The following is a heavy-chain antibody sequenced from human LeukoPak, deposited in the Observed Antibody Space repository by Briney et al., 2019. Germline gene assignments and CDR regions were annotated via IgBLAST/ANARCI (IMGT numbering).Heavy chain of an antibody. Sequence: PSETLSLTCTASGGSISGSYWNWIRQSPGKGLEWIGYISYTGSTNYNPSLKSRVTISVDASKNQFSLKLSSVAAADTAVYYCARVDYSGSRLSSYFVFWGQGTLVTVSS. V-gene: IGHV4-59*01. D-gene: IGHD6-25*01. CDR3: ARVDYSGSRLSSYFVF. CDR2: ISYTGST. CDR1: GGSISGSY. J-gene: IGHJ4*02.